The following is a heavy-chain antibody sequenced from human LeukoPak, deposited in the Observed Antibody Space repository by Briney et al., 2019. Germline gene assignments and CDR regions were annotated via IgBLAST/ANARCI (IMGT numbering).Heavy chain of an antibody. V-gene: IGHV1-3*01. Sequence: GASVTVSCTASGYTFTSYAMHWVRQAPGQRLEWMGWIDADSGDTRYSQRFQGRVTFTRDTSANTVYMELSSLRSEDTAVYYCARGSTSDWPLDYWGQETLVTISS. CDR2: IDADSGDT. J-gene: IGHJ4*02. D-gene: IGHD6-19*01. CDR1: GYTFTSYA. CDR3: ARGSTSDWPLDY.